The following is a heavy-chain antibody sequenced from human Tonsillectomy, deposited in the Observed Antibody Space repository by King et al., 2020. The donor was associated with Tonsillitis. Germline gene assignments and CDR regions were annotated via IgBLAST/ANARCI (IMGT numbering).Heavy chain of an antibody. CDR3: GRVDIVIVADTPNGGWFDP. D-gene: IGHD2/OR15-2a*01. J-gene: IGHJ5*02. V-gene: IGHV1-18*01. Sequence: HVQLVESGGEVRKPGASVKVSCKASGYIFTSYGISWVRQAPGQGLEWMGWISAYNGNTNYTQNLQGRVTMTTDTSTSTAYMELRSLRSDDTAVYYCGRVDIVIVADTPNGGWFDPWGQGTLVTVSS. CDR1: GYIFTSYG. CDR2: ISAYNGNT.